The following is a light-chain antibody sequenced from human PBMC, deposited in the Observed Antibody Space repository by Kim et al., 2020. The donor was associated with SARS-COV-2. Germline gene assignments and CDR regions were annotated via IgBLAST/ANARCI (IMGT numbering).Light chain of an antibody. V-gene: IGLV3-1*01. CDR3: QAWDSSTVV. Sequence: SYELTQPPSVSGSPGPTASITCTGDKLGDKYACWYQQKPGQSPVLVIYQDSKRPSGIPERFSGSNSGNTATLTISGTQAMDEADYYCQAWDSSTVV. CDR1: KLGDKY. CDR2: QDS. J-gene: IGLJ2*01.